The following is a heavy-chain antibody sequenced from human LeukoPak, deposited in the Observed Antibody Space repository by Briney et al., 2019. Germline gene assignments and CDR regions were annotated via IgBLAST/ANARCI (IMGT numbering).Heavy chain of an antibody. CDR3: ARAVVGPNYYDSSGYYAPFDY. V-gene: IGHV1-2*02. CDR1: GYTFTDYY. CDR2: INPNSGGT. J-gene: IGHJ4*02. D-gene: IGHD3-22*01. Sequence: ASVKVSCKASGYTFTDYYLHWVRQAPGQGLEWMGWINPNSGGTNYAQKFQGRVTMTRDTSISTAYMELSRLRAEDTALYYCARAVVGPNYYDSSGYYAPFDYWGQGTLVTVSS.